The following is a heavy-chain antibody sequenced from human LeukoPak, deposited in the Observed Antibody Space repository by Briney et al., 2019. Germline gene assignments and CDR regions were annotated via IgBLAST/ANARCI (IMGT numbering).Heavy chain of an antibody. Sequence: PSETLSLTCTVSGGSISSYYWSWIRQPPGKGLEWIAYISDTGTANYNPSLKSRVTISVDSSKNQFSLKVRSVTAADTAVYYCARGARLRLFDYWGQRTLLTVSS. D-gene: IGHD5-12*01. V-gene: IGHV4-59*01. CDR3: ARGARLRLFDY. J-gene: IGHJ4*02. CDR2: ISDTGTA. CDR1: GGSISSYY.